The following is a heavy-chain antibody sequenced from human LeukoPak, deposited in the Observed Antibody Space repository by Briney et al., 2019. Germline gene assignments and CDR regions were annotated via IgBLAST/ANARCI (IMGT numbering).Heavy chain of an antibody. CDR1: GFTFSSHY. CDR3: ARHLSGITGYTYGRGIDY. J-gene: IGHJ4*02. CDR2: IKKDGSEK. D-gene: IGHD5-18*01. Sequence: GGSLRLSCAASGFTFSSHYMSWVRQAPGKGLEWVANIKKDGSEKYYVDSVKGRFTISRDNAKTSLYLQMNSLRAEDTGVYYCARHLSGITGYTYGRGIDYWGQGTLVTVSS. V-gene: IGHV3-7*01.